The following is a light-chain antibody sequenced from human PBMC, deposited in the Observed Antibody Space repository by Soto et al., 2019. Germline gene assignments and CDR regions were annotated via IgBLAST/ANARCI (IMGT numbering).Light chain of an antibody. V-gene: IGLV7-46*01. CDR1: TGAVTSGHY. CDR3: LLSYSGAREV. CDR2: DTS. J-gene: IGLJ2*01. Sequence: QAVVTQEPSLTVYPGGTVTLTCGSRTGAVTSGHYPYWFQQKPGQAPRTLIYDTSNKHSWTPARFSGSLLGGKAALTLSGAQPEDEAEYYCLLSYSGAREVFGGGTKLTVL.